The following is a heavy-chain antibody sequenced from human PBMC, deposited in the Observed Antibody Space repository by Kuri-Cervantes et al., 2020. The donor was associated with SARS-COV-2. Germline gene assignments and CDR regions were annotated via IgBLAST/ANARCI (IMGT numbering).Heavy chain of an antibody. CDR3: ARGKWLSAYYYYYYGMDV. CDR2: IYYSGST. Sequence: CTVSGGSVSSGSYYWSWIRQPPGKGLEWIGYIYYSGSTNYNPSLKSRVTISVDTSKNQFSLKLSSVTAADTAVYYCARGKWLSAYYYYYYGMDVWGQGTTVTVSS. D-gene: IGHD3-22*01. V-gene: IGHV4-61*01. J-gene: IGHJ6*02. CDR1: GGSVSSGSYY.